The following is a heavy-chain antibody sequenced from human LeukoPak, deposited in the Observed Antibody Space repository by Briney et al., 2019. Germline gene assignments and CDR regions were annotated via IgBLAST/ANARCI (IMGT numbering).Heavy chain of an antibody. D-gene: IGHD6-13*01. J-gene: IGHJ5*01. CDR1: GGIASSNY. Sequence: PGGSLRLSCAASGGIASSNYMSWVRQAPGKGLEGVSVIYSGGSTYYTDSVTGRFTISRDNSKSTLYLQMNSLRAEDTAVYYCAGAHSSSWSVFWGQGTLVTVSS. V-gene: IGHV3-53*01. CDR3: AGAHSSSWSVF. CDR2: IYSGGST.